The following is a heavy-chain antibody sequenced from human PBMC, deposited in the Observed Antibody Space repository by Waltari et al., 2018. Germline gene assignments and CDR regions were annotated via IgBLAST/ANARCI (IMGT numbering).Heavy chain of an antibody. CDR3: ARVDRLYYYGMDV. Sequence: QVQLQESGPGLVKPSETLSLTCTVSRGSLSSSYCTCDRQHPGKGLEWIVYIYYSGSTNYNPSLKSRVTISVDTSKNQFSLKLSSVTAADTAVYYCARVDRLYYYGMDVWGQGTTVTVSS. V-gene: IGHV4-59*01. CDR2: IYYSGST. J-gene: IGHJ6*02. CDR1: RGSLSSSY.